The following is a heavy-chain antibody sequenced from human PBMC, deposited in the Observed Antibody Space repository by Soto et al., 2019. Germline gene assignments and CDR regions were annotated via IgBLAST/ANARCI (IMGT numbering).Heavy chain of an antibody. CDR2: IWYDGSNK. Sequence: VQLVESGGGVVQPGRSLRLSCAASGFTFSSYGMHWVRQAPGKGLEWVAVIWYDGSNKYYADSVKGRFTISRDNSKNTLYLQMNSLRAEDTAVYYCARDSLSDFWSGYPDYWGQGPLVTVSS. CDR3: ARDSLSDFWSGYPDY. V-gene: IGHV3-33*01. D-gene: IGHD3-3*01. CDR1: GFTFSSYG. J-gene: IGHJ4*02.